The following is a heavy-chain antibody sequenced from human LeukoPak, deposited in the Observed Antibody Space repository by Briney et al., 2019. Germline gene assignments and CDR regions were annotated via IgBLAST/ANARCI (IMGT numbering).Heavy chain of an antibody. CDR2: INGDGTST. Sequence: GGSLRLSCAASGFTFSRYWRNWVRQAPGKGLVWVSRINGDGTSTSYADSVQGRCTISRDNAKNTLYLQMNSLRAEDTALYYSARGSEYWGQGTLVTVSS. V-gene: IGHV3-74*01. CDR3: ARGSEY. J-gene: IGHJ4*02. CDR1: GFTFSRYW. D-gene: IGHD1-14*01.